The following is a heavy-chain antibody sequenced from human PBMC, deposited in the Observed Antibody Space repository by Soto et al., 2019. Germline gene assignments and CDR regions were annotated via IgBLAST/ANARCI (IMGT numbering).Heavy chain of an antibody. CDR1: GYSFTYYW. J-gene: IGHJ6*02. Sequence: GESLKISCKGSGYSFTYYWIGWVRQMPGKGLEWMGIIYPGDSDTRYSPSFQGQVTISVDKSISTAYLQWSSLKASDTATFYCAKHGGGSSPKEGYYYYGMDVWGQGTTVTVSS. CDR3: AKHGGGSSPKEGYYYYGMDV. D-gene: IGHD6-6*01. CDR2: IYPGDSDT. V-gene: IGHV5-51*01.